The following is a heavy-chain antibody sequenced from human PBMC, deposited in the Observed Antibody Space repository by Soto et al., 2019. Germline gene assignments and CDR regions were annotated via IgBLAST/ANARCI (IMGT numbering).Heavy chain of an antibody. CDR2: INSDGSST. D-gene: IGHD3-10*01. V-gene: IGHV3-74*01. CDR1: GFTFSSYG. Sequence: AGGSLRLSCAASGFTFSSYGMHWVRQAPGEGLVWVSRINSDGSSTSYADSVKGRFTISRDNAKNTLYLQMNSLRAEDTAVYYCARASDITMVRGAPDYYYGMDVWGQGTTVTVSS. CDR3: ARASDITMVRGAPDYYYGMDV. J-gene: IGHJ6*02.